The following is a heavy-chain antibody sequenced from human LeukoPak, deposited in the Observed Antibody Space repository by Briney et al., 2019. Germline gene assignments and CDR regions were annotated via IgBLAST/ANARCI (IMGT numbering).Heavy chain of an antibody. CDR1: GGSISSYY. D-gene: IGHD2-2*01. V-gene: IGHV4-59*08. CDR2: IYYSGST. J-gene: IGHJ4*02. CDR3: ARLDIVVVPAAMYYFDY. Sequence: SETLSLTCTVSGGSISSYYWSWIRQPPGKGLEWIRYIYYSGSTNYNPSLKSRVTISVDTSKNQFSLKLSSVTAADTAVYYCARLDIVVVPAAMYYFDYWGQGTLVTVSS.